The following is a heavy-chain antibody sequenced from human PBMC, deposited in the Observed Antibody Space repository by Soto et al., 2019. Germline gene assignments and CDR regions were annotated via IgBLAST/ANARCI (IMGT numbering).Heavy chain of an antibody. J-gene: IGHJ6*02. V-gene: IGHV3-30-3*01. CDR2: ISYDGSNK. CDR3: ARDRLRYCSGGSCYSPYYYYGMDV. D-gene: IGHD2-15*01. CDR1: GFTFSSYA. Sequence: QVQLVESGGGVVQPGRSLRLSCAASGFTFSSYAMHWVRQAPGKGLEWVAVISYDGSNKYYADSVKGRFTISRDNSKNTLXXRXNTXRAEDTAVYYCARDRLRYCSGGSCYSPYYYYGMDVWGQGTTVTVSS.